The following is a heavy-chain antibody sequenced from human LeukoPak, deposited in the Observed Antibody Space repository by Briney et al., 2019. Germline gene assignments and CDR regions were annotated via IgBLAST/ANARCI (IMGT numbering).Heavy chain of an antibody. V-gene: IGHV1-2*06. CDR1: GYTFTGYY. D-gene: IGHD3-10*01. CDR2: INPNSGGT. J-gene: IGHJ3*02. Sequence: ASVKVSCKASGYTFTGYYTHWVRQAPGQGLEWMGRINPNSGGTNYAQKFQGRVTMTRDTSISTAYMELSRLRSDDTAVYYCARDRDGSNAFDIWGQGTMVTVSS. CDR3: ARDRDGSNAFDI.